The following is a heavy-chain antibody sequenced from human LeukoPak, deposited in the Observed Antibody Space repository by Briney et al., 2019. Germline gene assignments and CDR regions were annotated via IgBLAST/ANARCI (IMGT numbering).Heavy chain of an antibody. Sequence: GGSLRLSCSASGFTFSSYAMHWVRQAPGKGLEHVSVISSNGGSTYYADSVKGRFTISRDNSKNTLYLQMSSLRAEDTAVCYCVKTLISVAGTGAFDIWGQGTMVTVSS. D-gene: IGHD6-19*01. J-gene: IGHJ3*02. CDR1: GFTFSSYA. CDR3: VKTLISVAGTGAFDI. V-gene: IGHV3-64D*09. CDR2: ISSNGGST.